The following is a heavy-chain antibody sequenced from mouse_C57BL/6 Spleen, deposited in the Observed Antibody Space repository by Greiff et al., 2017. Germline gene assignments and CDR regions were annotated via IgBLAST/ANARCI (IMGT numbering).Heavy chain of an antibody. D-gene: IGHD2-13*01. J-gene: IGHJ2*01. CDR1: GFNIKDDY. CDR3: TTGETNYFDY. Sequence: VQLKQSGAELVRPGASVKLSCTASGFNIKDDYMHWVKQRPEQGLEWIGWIDPENGDTEYASKFQGKATITADTSSNTAYLQLSSLTSEDTAVYYCTTGETNYFDYWGQGTTLTVSS. CDR2: IDPENGDT. V-gene: IGHV14-4*01.